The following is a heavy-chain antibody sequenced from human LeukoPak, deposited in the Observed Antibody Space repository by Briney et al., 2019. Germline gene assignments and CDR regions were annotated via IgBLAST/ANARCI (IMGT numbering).Heavy chain of an antibody. CDR1: GFTFSSYW. CDR3: ARGGSPAHYYYMDV. Sequence: GGSLRLSCAASGFTFSSYWMSWVRQAPGKGLEWVANIKQDGSEKYYVDSVKGRFTISRDNAKNSLYLQMNSLRAEDTAVYYCARGGSPAHYYYMDVWGKGTTVTISS. CDR2: IKQDGSEK. V-gene: IGHV3-7*01. D-gene: IGHD5-12*01. J-gene: IGHJ6*03.